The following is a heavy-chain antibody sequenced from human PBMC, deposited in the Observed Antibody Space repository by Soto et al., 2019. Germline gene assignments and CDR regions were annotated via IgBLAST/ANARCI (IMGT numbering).Heavy chain of an antibody. CDR2: IYYNGNT. V-gene: IGHV4-31*03. J-gene: IGHJ3*01. CDR3: ARASLRGVYAFDF. CDR1: GVSITSGAYY. D-gene: IGHD6-13*01. Sequence: QVQLQESGPGLVKPSQTLSLTCTLSGVSITSGAYYWTWVRQHPGKGLEWIGYIYYNGNTYFSPSIQSRLTISIHTSKNQSPLKRSSVTAADTAMYYCARASLRGVYAFDFWGQGRMVSVSS.